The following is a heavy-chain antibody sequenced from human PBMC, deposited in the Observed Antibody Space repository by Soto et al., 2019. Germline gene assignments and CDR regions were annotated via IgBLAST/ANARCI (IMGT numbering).Heavy chain of an antibody. CDR2: IIPILGIA. Sequence: QVQLVQSGAEVKKPGSSVKVSCKASGGTFSSYTISWVRQAPGQGLEWMGRIIPILGIANYAQKFQGRVTSTADKSTSTAHMELSSPRSEDTAVYYCARDPSAYDLPAYWGQGTLVTVSS. V-gene: IGHV1-69*08. CDR1: GGTFSSYT. J-gene: IGHJ4*02. D-gene: IGHD5-12*01. CDR3: ARDPSAYDLPAY.